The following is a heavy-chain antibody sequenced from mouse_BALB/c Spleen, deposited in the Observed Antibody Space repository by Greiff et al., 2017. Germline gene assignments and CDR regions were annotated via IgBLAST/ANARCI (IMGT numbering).Heavy chain of an antibody. Sequence: EVQLQESGPGLVKPSQSLSLTCTVTGYSITSDYAWNWIRQFPGNTLEWMGYINYSGSTSYNPSLKSRISITRDTSKNQFFLQLNSVTTEDTATYYCALYYDYDGGYFDVWGAGTTVTVSS. J-gene: IGHJ1*01. D-gene: IGHD2-4*01. CDR1: GYSITSDYA. V-gene: IGHV3-2*02. CDR3: ALYYDYDGGYFDV. CDR2: INYSGST.